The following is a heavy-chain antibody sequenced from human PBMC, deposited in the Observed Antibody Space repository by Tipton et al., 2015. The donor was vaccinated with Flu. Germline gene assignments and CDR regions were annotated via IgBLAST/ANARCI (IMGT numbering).Heavy chain of an antibody. J-gene: IGHJ4*02. CDR3: ARHSGSRSYPLDY. D-gene: IGHD3-10*01. CDR2: IYTSGST. Sequence: TLSLTCTVSGGSLSSFYWSWVRQPAGKGLEWIGRIYTSGSTKYNPSLKNRLSMSVDTSKSQFSLKLSSVTAADTAVYYCARHSGSRSYPLDYWGQGTLVTVSS. CDR1: GGSLSSFY. V-gene: IGHV4-4*07.